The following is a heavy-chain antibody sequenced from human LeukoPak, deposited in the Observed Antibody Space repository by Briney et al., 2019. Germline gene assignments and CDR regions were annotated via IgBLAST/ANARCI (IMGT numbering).Heavy chain of an antibody. CDR1: GFTFSSYA. Sequence: GGSLRLSCAASGFTFSSYAMSWIRQAPGKRLEWVSAISGSGGSTYYADSVKGRFTISRDNSKNTLYLQMNSLRAEDTAVYYCAKAPHYYDSSGYYYEDYWGQGTLVNVSS. D-gene: IGHD3-22*01. V-gene: IGHV3-23*01. CDR3: AKAPHYYDSSGYYYEDY. J-gene: IGHJ4*02. CDR2: ISGSGGST.